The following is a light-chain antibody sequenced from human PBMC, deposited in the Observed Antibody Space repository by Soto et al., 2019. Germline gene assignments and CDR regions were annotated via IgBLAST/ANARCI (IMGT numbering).Light chain of an antibody. Sequence: EIVLTQSPGTLSLSPGERATLSCRASQSVSNNYLAWYQQKPGQAPRLLIYGASNRATGIPDRFSGSGTGTDFTLTISSLQPEDFGTYYCQQTYDSPLTFGGGTKVDIK. CDR3: QQTYDSPLT. CDR2: GAS. V-gene: IGKV3-20*01. J-gene: IGKJ4*01. CDR1: QSVSNNY.